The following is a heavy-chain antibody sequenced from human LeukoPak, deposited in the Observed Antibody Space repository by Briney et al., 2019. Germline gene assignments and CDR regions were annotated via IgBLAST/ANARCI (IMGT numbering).Heavy chain of an antibody. CDR1: GFTFSSYS. CDR3: ATTDVDTAMPFDY. Sequence: PGGSLRLSCAASGFTFSSYSMNWVRQSPVKGLEWVSYISSSSSTIYYADSVKGRFTISRDNAKNSLYLQMNSLRAEDTAVYYCATTDVDTAMPFDYWGQGTLVTVSS. D-gene: IGHD5-18*01. V-gene: IGHV3-48*01. J-gene: IGHJ4*02. CDR2: ISSSSSTI.